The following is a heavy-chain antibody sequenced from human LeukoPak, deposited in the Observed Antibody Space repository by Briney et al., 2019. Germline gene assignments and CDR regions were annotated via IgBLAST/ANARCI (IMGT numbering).Heavy chain of an antibody. D-gene: IGHD6-6*01. Sequence: GGSLRLSCAASGFSANTNYMTWVRQAPGKGLEWVSVLYSGGGAYYADSVKDRFTISRDYSQNTLLLQMNSLRAEDTAVYYCARDLSTSSTAYFQHWGQGTLVTVSS. CDR3: ARDLSTSSTAYFQH. J-gene: IGHJ1*01. CDR2: LYSGGGA. V-gene: IGHV3-66*01. CDR1: GFSANTNY.